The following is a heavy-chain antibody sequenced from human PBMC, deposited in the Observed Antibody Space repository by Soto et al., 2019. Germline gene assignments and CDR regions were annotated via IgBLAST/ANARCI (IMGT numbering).Heavy chain of an antibody. CDR2: IYYSGST. CDR1: GGAIRSFS. CDR3: ARHKRGYRGYDSYLFDY. D-gene: IGHD5-12*01. V-gene: IGHV4-59*08. J-gene: IGHJ4*02. Sequence: QVQVQESGPGLVKPSETLSLTCTVSGGAIRSFSWSRSRQPPGKGLEWLGYIYYSGSTNDNPSLKRRVTISVDTSKNQFSLKLSSVTAADTAVYYCARHKRGYRGYDSYLFDYWGQGTLVTVSS.